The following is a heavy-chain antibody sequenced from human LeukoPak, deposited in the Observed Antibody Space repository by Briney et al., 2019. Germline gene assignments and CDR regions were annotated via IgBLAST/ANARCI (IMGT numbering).Heavy chain of an antibody. CDR1: GGSISSYY. Sequence: SETLSLTCTVSGGSISSYYWSWIRQPPGKGLEWIGYIYYSGSTNYNPSLKSRVTISVDTSKNQLSLKLSSVTAADTAVYYCARAWDIVVVPAAMRSGAFDIWGQGTMVTVSS. J-gene: IGHJ3*02. V-gene: IGHV4-59*01. D-gene: IGHD2-2*01. CDR3: ARAWDIVVVPAAMRSGAFDI. CDR2: IYYSGST.